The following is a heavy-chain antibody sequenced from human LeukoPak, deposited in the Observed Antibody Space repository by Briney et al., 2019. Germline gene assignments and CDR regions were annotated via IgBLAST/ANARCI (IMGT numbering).Heavy chain of an antibody. CDR3: ARESIGSGGYFDY. J-gene: IGHJ4*01. D-gene: IGHD6-25*01. CDR1: GGSISSYY. V-gene: IGHV4-59*01. CDR2: IYYSGST. Sequence: PSETLSLTCTVSGGSISSYYWSWIRQPPGKGLEWIGYIYYSGSTNYNPSLKSRVTISVDTSKNQFSLKLSPVTAADTAVYYCARESIGSGGYFDYWGQEPWSPSPQ.